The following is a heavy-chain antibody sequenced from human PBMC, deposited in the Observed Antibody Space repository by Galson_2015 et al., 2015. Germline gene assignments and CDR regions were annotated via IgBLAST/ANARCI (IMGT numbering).Heavy chain of an antibody. CDR2: TRNKANSYTT. Sequence: SLRLSCAASGFTFSDHYMDWVRQAPGKGLEWAGRTRNKANSYTTEYAASVKGRFTISRDDSKNSLYLQMNSLKTEDTAVYYCASFRIVGATTDYWGQGTLVTVSS. V-gene: IGHV3-72*01. D-gene: IGHD1-26*01. CDR1: GFTFSDHY. CDR3: ASFRIVGATTDY. J-gene: IGHJ4*02.